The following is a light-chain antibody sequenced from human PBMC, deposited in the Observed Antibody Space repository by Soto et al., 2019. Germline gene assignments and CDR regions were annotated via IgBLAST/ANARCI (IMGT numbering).Light chain of an antibody. V-gene: IGLV2-14*01. J-gene: IGLJ1*01. CDR1: SSDVGRYNY. Sequence: QSALTQPASVSGSPGQSITISCTGTSSDVGRYNYVSWYQQHPGKALKLLIYDVTNRPSGVSNRFSGSKSGNTASLTISGLQAEDEADFYCSSYTTSSTYVFGTGTKLTVL. CDR2: DVT. CDR3: SSYTTSSTYV.